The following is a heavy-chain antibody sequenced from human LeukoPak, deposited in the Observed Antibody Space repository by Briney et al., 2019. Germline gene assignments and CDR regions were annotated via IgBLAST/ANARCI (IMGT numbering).Heavy chain of an antibody. D-gene: IGHD2-2*02. J-gene: IGHJ6*02. CDR2: INHSGSN. CDR1: GGSFSGYY. Sequence: SETLSLTCAVYGGSFSGYYWSWIRQPPGKGLEWIGEINHSGSNNYNPSLKSRVTISVDTSKNQFSLKLSSVTAADTAVYYCARGPVVPAAISYYYGMDVWGQGTTVTVSS. CDR3: ARGPVVPAAISYYYGMDV. V-gene: IGHV4-34*01.